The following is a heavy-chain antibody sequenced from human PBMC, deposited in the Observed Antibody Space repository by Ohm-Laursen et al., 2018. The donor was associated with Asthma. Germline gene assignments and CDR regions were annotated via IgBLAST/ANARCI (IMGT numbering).Heavy chain of an antibody. D-gene: IGHD3-3*01. CDR1: GFTFSSYG. V-gene: IGHV3-33*01. Sequence: SLRLSCAASGFTFSSYGMHWVRQAPGKGLEWVAVIWYDGSNKYYADSVKGRFTISRDNSKNTLYLQMNSLRAEDTAVYYCVREARDVLRFLEGIQRDSDAFDIWGQGTMVTVSS. CDR2: IWYDGSNK. CDR3: VREARDVLRFLEGIQRDSDAFDI. J-gene: IGHJ3*02.